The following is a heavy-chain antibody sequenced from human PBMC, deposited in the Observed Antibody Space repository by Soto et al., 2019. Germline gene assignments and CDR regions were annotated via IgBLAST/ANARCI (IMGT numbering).Heavy chain of an antibody. Sequence: SETLSLTCTVSGGSVTSGSFYWSWIRQPPGKGLEWIGYIYYTGSNTYNPSLKSRVTMSADTSKNQFSLRLSSVTAADTAMYYCARGYCTSSSCSILNYWGQGSLVTVSS. D-gene: IGHD2-2*01. CDR3: ARGYCTSSSCSILNY. CDR1: GGSVTSGSFY. CDR2: IYYTGSN. V-gene: IGHV4-61*01. J-gene: IGHJ4*02.